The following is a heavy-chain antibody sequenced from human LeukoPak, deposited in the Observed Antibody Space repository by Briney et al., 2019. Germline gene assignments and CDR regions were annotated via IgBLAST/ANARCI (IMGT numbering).Heavy chain of an antibody. D-gene: IGHD1-26*01. CDR2: VVPMFGIR. CDR1: GGTFNNYA. CDR3: ATEPSRSYSFDHLDF. J-gene: IGHJ4*02. V-gene: IGHV1-69*04. Sequence: SVKVSCKTSGGTFNNYAISWVRQAPGQGLEWMGRVVPMFGIRNYPQTFRGRVNITADKATNTVYMELRSLRAEDAAIYYCATEPSRSYSFDHLDFWGLGTPVTVSS.